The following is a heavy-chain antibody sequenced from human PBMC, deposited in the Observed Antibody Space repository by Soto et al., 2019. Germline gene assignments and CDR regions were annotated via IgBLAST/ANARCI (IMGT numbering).Heavy chain of an antibody. CDR1: GFTFDDYA. D-gene: IGHD6-19*01. V-gene: IGHV3-9*01. J-gene: IGHJ4*02. CDR2: ISWNSGSI. CDR3: AKDRVSSGWYSSNFDY. Sequence: GGSLRLSCAASGFTFDDYAMHWVRQAPGKGLEWVSGISWNSGSIGYADSVKGRFTISRDNAKNSLYLQMNSLRAEDTALYYCAKDRVSSGWYSSNFDYWGQGTLVTVSS.